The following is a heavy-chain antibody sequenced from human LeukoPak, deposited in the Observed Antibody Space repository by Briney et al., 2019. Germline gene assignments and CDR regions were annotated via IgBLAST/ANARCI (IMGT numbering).Heavy chain of an antibody. V-gene: IGHV4-39*01. CDR3: ARRSRSSWQWLVPGLDYYGMDV. CDR2: IYYSGST. Sequence: PSETLSLTCTVSDGSISSSSYYWGWIRQPPGRELEWIGSIYYSGSTYYNPSLKSRVTISVDTSKNQFSLKLSSVTAADTAVYYCARRSRSSWQWLVPGLDYYGMDVWGQGTTVTVSS. J-gene: IGHJ6*02. D-gene: IGHD6-19*01. CDR1: DGSISSSSYY.